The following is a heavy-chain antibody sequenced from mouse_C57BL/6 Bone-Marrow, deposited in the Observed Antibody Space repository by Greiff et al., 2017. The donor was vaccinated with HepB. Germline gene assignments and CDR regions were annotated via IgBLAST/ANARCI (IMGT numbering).Heavy chain of an antibody. CDR2: ISDGGSYT. V-gene: IGHV5-4*01. Sequence: EVKLQESGGGLVKPGGSLKLSCAASGFTFSSYAMSWVRQTPEKRLEWVATISDGGSYTYYPDNVKGRFTISRDNAKNNLYLQMSHLKSEDTAMYYCARDRNGNYGPSFAYWGQGTLVTVSA. CDR1: GFTFSSYA. D-gene: IGHD2-1*01. J-gene: IGHJ3*01. CDR3: ARDRNGNYGPSFAY.